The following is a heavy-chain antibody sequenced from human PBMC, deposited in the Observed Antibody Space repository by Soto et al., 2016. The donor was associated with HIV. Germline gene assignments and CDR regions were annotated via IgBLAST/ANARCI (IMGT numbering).Heavy chain of an antibody. CDR1: GFTFDDYA. Sequence: EVQLVESGGGLVQPGRSLRLSCAASGFTFDDYAMHWVRQAPGKGLEWVSGISWNSGSIGYADSVKGRFTISRDNAKNSLYLQMNSLRAEDMALYYCAKARGYYYDHYYFDYWGQGTLATVSS. V-gene: IGHV3-9*03. D-gene: IGHD3-22*01. CDR3: AKARGYYYDHYYFDY. CDR2: ISWNSGSI. J-gene: IGHJ4*02.